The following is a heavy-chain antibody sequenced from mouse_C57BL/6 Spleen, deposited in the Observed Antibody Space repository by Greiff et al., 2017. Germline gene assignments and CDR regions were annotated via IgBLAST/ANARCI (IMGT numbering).Heavy chain of an antibody. CDR1: GFTFSDYG. J-gene: IGHJ1*03. CDR3: ARPPTYYSNYWYFDV. V-gene: IGHV5-17*01. Sequence: EVHLVESGGGLVKPGGSLKLSCAASGFTFSDYGMHWVRQAPEKGLEWVAYISSGSSTIYYADTVKGRFTISRDNAKNTLFLQMTSLRSEDTAVYYCARPPTYYSNYWYFDVWGTGTTVTVSS. D-gene: IGHD2-5*01. CDR2: ISSGSSTI.